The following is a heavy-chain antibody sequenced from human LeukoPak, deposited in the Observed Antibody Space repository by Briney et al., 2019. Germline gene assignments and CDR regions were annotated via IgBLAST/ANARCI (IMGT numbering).Heavy chain of an antibody. CDR2: IYYSGST. CDR3: ARDGQPCSGSNCYSVDV. J-gene: IGHJ3*01. D-gene: IGHD2-2*02. CDR1: GGSISSGDYY. V-gene: IGHV4-30-4*01. Sequence: SETLSLTCTVSGGSISSGDYYWSWIRQPPGKGLEWIGYIYYSGSTYYNPSLRSRVTISVDTSKNQFSLKLSSVTAADTAVYYCARDGQPCSGSNCYSVDVWGQGTMVTVSS.